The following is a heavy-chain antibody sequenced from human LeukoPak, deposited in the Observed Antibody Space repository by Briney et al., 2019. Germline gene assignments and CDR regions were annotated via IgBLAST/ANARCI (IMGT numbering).Heavy chain of an antibody. Sequence: PGGSLRLSCAASGFTFSDYGIHWVRQAPGKGLEWVAVIWYDGTNKYYGDSVKGRFTISRDNAKNSLYLQMNSLRTEDTALYYCAKAMGGYCSGGSCFTLYYALDVWGQGTTVTVSS. CDR2: IWYDGTNK. D-gene: IGHD2-15*01. J-gene: IGHJ6*02. CDR3: AKAMGGYCSGGSCFTLYYALDV. V-gene: IGHV3-33*03. CDR1: GFTFSDYG.